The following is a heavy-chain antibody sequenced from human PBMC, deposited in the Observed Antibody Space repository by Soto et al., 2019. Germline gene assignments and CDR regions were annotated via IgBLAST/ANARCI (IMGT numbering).Heavy chain of an antibody. CDR2: IYPGDSDT. D-gene: IGHD3-3*01. V-gene: IGHV5-51*01. CDR1: GYSFTSYW. Sequence: PGESLKISCKGSGYSFTSYWIGWVRQMPGKGLEWMGIIYPGDSDTRYSPSFQGQVTISADKSISTAYLHWSSLKASDTAMYYCARHWSGYYPDYCYYYMDVWGKGTKVTVSS. J-gene: IGHJ6*03. CDR3: ARHWSGYYPDYCYYYMDV.